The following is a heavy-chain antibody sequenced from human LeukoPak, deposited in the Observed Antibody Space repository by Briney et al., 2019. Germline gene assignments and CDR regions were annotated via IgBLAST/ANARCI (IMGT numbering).Heavy chain of an antibody. J-gene: IGHJ2*01. D-gene: IGHD4-11*01. CDR3: ARVPMTTVTTGYWYFDL. Sequence: PSETLSLTCTVTGTSIRSGSYYWNWIRQAAGKGLEWIGRMYIGGRTTYNPSLKSRVTISLETTENQFSLKLSSVTAADTAVYYCARVPMTTVTTGYWYFDLWGRGTLVTVSS. V-gene: IGHV4-61*02. CDR2: MYIGGRT. CDR1: GTSIRSGSYY.